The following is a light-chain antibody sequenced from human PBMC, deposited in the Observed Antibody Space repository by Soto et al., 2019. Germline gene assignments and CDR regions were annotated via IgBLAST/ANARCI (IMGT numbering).Light chain of an antibody. Sequence: QLVLTQPPSASGTPGQRATISCSGSSSNIGSNTVNWYQQLPGTAPKLLIYSNNQRPSGGPDRFSGSKSGTSASLAISGLQSEDEADYYCAAWDDSLNGPVFGTGTKVTVL. CDR3: AAWDDSLNGPV. CDR1: SSNIGSNT. V-gene: IGLV1-44*01. J-gene: IGLJ1*01. CDR2: SNN.